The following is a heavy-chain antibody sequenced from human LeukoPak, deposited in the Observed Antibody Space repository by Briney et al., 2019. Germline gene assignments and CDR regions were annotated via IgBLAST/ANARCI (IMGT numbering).Heavy chain of an antibody. V-gene: IGHV1-2*02. D-gene: IGHD6-13*01. Sequence: ASVTVSCKASTYTFTDFYIHWVRQAPEQGPEWMGWINPNSDGRIYAPKFQGRVTMTRDTSITTAYMELSSLTSDDTAVYFCARSLKRAAAALDNWGQGTLVTVSS. CDR1: TYTFTDFY. CDR2: INPNSDGR. J-gene: IGHJ4*02. CDR3: ARSLKRAAAALDN.